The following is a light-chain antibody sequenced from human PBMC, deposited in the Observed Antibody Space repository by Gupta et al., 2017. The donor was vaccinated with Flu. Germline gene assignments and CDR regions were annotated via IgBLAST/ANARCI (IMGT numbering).Light chain of an antibody. CDR3: AAWDDSRNGYV. CDR1: NSDVGSNT. CDR2: CDN. V-gene: IGLV1-44*01. J-gene: IGLJ1*01. Sequence: RVTISCSGSNSDVGSNTLAWYQQLPAAAPNVLMYCDNQRRSGVPDRFSGSKSGTSASLVISGLESEDEADYYCAAWDDSRNGYVFGTGTKLTVL.